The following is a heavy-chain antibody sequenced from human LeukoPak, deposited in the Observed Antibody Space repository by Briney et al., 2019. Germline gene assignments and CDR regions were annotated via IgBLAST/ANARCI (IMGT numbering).Heavy chain of an antibody. CDR2: IYHSGST. Sequence: SQTLSLTCAVSGGSISSGGYSWSWIRQPPGKGLECIGYIYHSGSTYYNPSLKSRVTISVDTSKNQFSLKLSSVTAADTAVYYCARGRGVTAGWDFDYWGQGTLVTVSS. D-gene: IGHD3-10*01. V-gene: IGHV4-30-2*01. CDR1: GGSISSGGYS. J-gene: IGHJ4*02. CDR3: ARGRGVTAGWDFDY.